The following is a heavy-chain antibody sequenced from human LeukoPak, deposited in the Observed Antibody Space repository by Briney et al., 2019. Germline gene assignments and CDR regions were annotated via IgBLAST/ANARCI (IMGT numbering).Heavy chain of an antibody. Sequence: GESLKISCRGSGYSFTSYWIGWVRPMPGKGLEWMGIIYPGDSDTRYSPSFQGQVTISADKSISTAYLQWSSLKASDTAMYYCARRVLTTVTPGGFDPWGQGTLVTVSS. CDR3: ARRVLTTVTPGGFDP. D-gene: IGHD4-17*01. J-gene: IGHJ5*02. CDR1: GYSFTSYW. V-gene: IGHV5-51*01. CDR2: IYPGDSDT.